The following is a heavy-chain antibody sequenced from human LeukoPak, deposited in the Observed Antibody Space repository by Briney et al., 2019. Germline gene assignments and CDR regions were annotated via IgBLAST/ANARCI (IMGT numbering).Heavy chain of an antibody. D-gene: IGHD5-24*01. CDR2: INPGGTGT. CDR3: ATDHSMANTAWWFDP. Sequence: GASVKVSCKASGYTITNNYMHWVRQAPGQGLEWMGVINPGGTGTSYAQKFQGRITMSRDTSTSTVYMELSSLRSEDTAFYYCATDHSMANTAWWFDPWGQGALVTVSS. CDR1: GYTITNNY. V-gene: IGHV1-46*01. J-gene: IGHJ5*02.